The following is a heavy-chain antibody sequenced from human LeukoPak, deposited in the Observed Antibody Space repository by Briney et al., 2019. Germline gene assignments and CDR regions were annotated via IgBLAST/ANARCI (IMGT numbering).Heavy chain of an antibody. CDR3: ARDQDSSGWYGFDY. Sequence: GGSLRLSCAASGFTFSSYSMNWVRQAPGKGLEWVSYISSSSTIYYADSVKGRFTISRDNAKNSLYLQMNSLRAEDTAVYYCARDQDSSGWYGFDYWGQGTLVTVSS. CDR2: ISSSSTI. J-gene: IGHJ4*02. V-gene: IGHV3-48*01. CDR1: GFTFSSYS. D-gene: IGHD6-19*01.